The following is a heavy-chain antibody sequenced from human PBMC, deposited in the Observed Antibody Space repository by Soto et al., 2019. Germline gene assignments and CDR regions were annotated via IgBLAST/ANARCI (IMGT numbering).Heavy chain of an antibody. Sequence: SETLSRTGSVSGASVSSGSHYWSLFRQSPGKGLEWMGFIYYSGRTNYNPSRKRRGTMSGGASQHKFALKVSYETPADGDVDFCASGPLGYSSPHFFDQWGQGTLVTDSS. CDR1: GASVSSGSHY. CDR2: IYYSGRT. J-gene: IGHJ4*02. V-gene: IGHV4-61*01. D-gene: IGHD6-13*01. CDR3: ASGPLGYSSPHFFDQ.